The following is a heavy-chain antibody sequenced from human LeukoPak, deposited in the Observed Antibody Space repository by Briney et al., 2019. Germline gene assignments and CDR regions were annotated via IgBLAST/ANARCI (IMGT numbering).Heavy chain of an antibody. CDR3: ARMDDSGNKGYYYYMDV. CDR2: IKQDGSEK. J-gene: IGHJ6*03. D-gene: IGHD4-23*01. V-gene: IGHV3-7*01. CDR1: GFTFSSYW. Sequence: PGGSLRLSCAASGFTFSSYWMSWVRQAPGKGLEWVANIKQDGSEKYYVDSVKGRFTISRDNAKNSLYLQMNSLRAEDTAVYYCARMDDSGNKGYYYYMDVWGKGTTVTVSS.